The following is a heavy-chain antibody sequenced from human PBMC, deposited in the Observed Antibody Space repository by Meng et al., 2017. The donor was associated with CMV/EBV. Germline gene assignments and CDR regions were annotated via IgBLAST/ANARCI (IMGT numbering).Heavy chain of an antibody. Sequence: QLTWSGAGPTRVKPTPTLTLTCTFSGFSLITSGVGVGWTRQPPGKALEWLALIYWDYDTCYSPSLKSRLTITKDTSNNQVVLTMTNMDPVDTSTYYCAHRGSYGYHGYWGQGTLVTVSS. CDR1: GFSLITSGVG. J-gene: IGHJ4*02. D-gene: IGHD5-18*01. V-gene: IGHV2-5*02. CDR3: AHRGSYGYHGY. CDR2: IYWDYDT.